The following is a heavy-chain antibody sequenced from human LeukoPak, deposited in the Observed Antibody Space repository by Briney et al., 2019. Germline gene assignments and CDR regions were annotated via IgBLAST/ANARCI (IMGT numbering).Heavy chain of an antibody. Sequence: GGSLRLSCAASGFTFSSYAMSWVRQAPGKGLEWVSAISGSGGSTYYADSVKGRFTISRDNSKNTLYLQMNSLIAEDTSVYYCSKRGGIVVVPAAHAPGGQETLATVPS. CDR1: GFTFSSYA. CDR2: ISGSGGST. J-gene: IGHJ5*02. V-gene: IGHV3-23*01. CDR3: SKRGGIVVVPAAHAP. D-gene: IGHD2-2*01.